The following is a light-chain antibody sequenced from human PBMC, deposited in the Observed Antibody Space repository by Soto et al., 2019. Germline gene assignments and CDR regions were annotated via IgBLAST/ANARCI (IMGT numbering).Light chain of an antibody. CDR2: LGS. Sequence: DIVMTQSPLSLPVTPGEPASISCRSSQSLQHSNGYNYLDWYLQKPGQSPQLLIYLGSNRASGVPDRFSGSGSGTDFTLKISRVEAEDVGVYYCMQGLQTRAFGQGTRLEIK. CDR1: QSLQHSNGYNY. V-gene: IGKV2-28*01. CDR3: MQGLQTRA. J-gene: IGKJ5*01.